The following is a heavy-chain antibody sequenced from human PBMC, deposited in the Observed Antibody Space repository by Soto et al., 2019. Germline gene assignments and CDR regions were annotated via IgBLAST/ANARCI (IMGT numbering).Heavy chain of an antibody. J-gene: IGHJ3*02. CDR2: IYSGGST. CDR3: ARNSHADYDSSGYYSPPPAFDI. V-gene: IGHV3-53*01. Sequence: PGGSLRLSCAASGFTFSSYSMNWVRQAPGKGLEWVSVIYSGGSTYYADSVKGRFTISRDNSKNTLYLQMNSLRAEDTAVYYCARNSHADYDSSGYYSPPPAFDIWGQGTMVTVSS. D-gene: IGHD3-22*01. CDR1: GFTFSSYS.